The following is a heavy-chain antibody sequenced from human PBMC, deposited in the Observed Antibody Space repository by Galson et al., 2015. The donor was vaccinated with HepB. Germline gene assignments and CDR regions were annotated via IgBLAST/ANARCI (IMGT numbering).Heavy chain of an antibody. V-gene: IGHV3-23*01. Sequence: SLRLSCAASGFTFSSFALNWVRQAPGKGLEWVSGIVGSGGTTYYADSVKGRFTISRDNSKNTLYLQMNSLRAEDAAVYHCAKPRTYCSSSSCWGYFYYGMDVWGQGTTVIVSS. D-gene: IGHD2-2*01. CDR2: IVGSGGTT. J-gene: IGHJ6*02. CDR1: GFTFSSFA. CDR3: AKPRTYCSSSSCWGYFYYGMDV.